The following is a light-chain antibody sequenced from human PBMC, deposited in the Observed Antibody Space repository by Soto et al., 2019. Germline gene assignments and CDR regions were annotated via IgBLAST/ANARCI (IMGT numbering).Light chain of an antibody. CDR2: NNN. V-gene: IGLV1-44*01. J-gene: IGLJ2*01. CDR1: SSNIETNT. Sequence: QSALTQPRSASGTPGQRVTISCSGSSSNIETNTVDWYQHLPGTAPKVLIFNNNQRPSGVPDRFSGSKSGTSASLAISGLQSEDEADYYCAVWDDSLSGMVFGGGTKVTVL. CDR3: AVWDDSLSGMV.